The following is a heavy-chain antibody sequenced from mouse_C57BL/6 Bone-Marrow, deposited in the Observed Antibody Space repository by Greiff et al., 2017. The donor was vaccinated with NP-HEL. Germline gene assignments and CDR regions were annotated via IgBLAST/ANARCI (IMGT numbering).Heavy chain of an antibody. V-gene: IGHV1-22*01. CDR3: ARRLLRWYFDV. Sequence: VQLKESGPELVKPGASVKMSCKASGYTFTDYNMHWVKQSHGKSLEWIGYINPNNGGTSYNRKFKGKATLTVNKSSSTAYMELRSLTSEDSAVYYCARRLLRWYFDVWGTGTTVTVSS. CDR1: GYTFTDYN. J-gene: IGHJ1*03. CDR2: INPNNGGT. D-gene: IGHD1-1*01.